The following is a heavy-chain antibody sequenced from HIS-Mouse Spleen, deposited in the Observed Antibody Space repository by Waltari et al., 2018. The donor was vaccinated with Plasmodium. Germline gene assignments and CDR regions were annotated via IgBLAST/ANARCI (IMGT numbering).Heavy chain of an antibody. CDR3: ARDRLELVYGSGSSGWFDP. CDR1: GGTFSSYA. V-gene: IGHV1-69*04. J-gene: IGHJ5*02. D-gene: IGHD3-10*01. Sequence: QVQLVQSGAEAKKPGSSVKVFCQASGGTFSSYAISWVRQAPGQGLEWMGRIIPILGIANYAQKFQGRVTITADKSTSTAYMELSSLRSEDTAVYYCARDRLELVYGSGSSGWFDPWGQGTLVTVSS. CDR2: IIPILGIA.